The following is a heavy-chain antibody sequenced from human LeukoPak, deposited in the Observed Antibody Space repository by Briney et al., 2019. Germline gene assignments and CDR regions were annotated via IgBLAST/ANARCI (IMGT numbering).Heavy chain of an antibody. V-gene: IGHV3-30-3*01. Sequence: GGSLRLSCAASGFTFSSYAMHWVRQAPGKGLEWVAVISYDGSNKYYADSVKGRFTISRDNSKNTLYLQMNSLRAEDTAVYYCARDWYFDLWGRGTLVTVSP. CDR1: GFTFSSYA. J-gene: IGHJ2*01. CDR3: ARDWYFDL. CDR2: ISYDGSNK.